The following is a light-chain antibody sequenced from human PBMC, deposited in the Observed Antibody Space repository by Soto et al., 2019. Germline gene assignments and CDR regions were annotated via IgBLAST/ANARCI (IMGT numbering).Light chain of an antibody. V-gene: IGKV1-5*01. Sequence: DIQMTQSPSTLPASVRDKVTITCRASQTISHYLAWYQQKPGKAPKLLIYGASSLARGVPSRFTGSGSGTEFTLTIISLQPDDFATYFCQHYTSYSGTFGQGTKV. CDR1: QTISHY. CDR2: GAS. CDR3: QHYTSYSGT. J-gene: IGKJ1*01.